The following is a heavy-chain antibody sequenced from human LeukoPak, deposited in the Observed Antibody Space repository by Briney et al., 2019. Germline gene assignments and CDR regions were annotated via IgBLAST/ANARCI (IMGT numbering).Heavy chain of an antibody. CDR1: GGSISSGGYY. CDR2: IYYSGST. J-gene: IGHJ3*02. CDR3: ARVGSISTYYYDSSGLSAFDI. V-gene: IGHV4-39*07. D-gene: IGHD3-22*01. Sequence: PSETLSLTCTVSGGSISSGGYYWGWIRQPPGKGLEWIGSIYYSGSTYYNPSLKSRVTISVDTSKNQFSLKLSSVTAADTAVYYCARVGSISTYYYDSSGLSAFDIWGQGTMVTVSS.